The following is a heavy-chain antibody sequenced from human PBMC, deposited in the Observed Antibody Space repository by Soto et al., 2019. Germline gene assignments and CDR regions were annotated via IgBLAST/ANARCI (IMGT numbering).Heavy chain of an antibody. CDR1: GYTFTSYG. J-gene: IGHJ4*02. CDR2: ISAYNGNT. V-gene: IGHV1-18*01. D-gene: IGHD3-22*01. CDR3: ARDLVYYDSSGYLDY. Sequence: ASVKVSCEASGYTFTSYGISWVRQAPGQGLEWMGWISAYNGNTNYAQKLQGRVTMTTDTSTSTAYMELRSLRSDDTAVYYCARDLVYYDSSGYLDYWGQGTLVTVSS.